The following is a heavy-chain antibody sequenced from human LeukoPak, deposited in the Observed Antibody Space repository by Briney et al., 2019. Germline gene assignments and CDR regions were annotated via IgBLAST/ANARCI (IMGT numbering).Heavy chain of an antibody. V-gene: IGHV4-39*01. CDR3: ARTRDYGDYYFQY. CDR1: GGSISSRSYY. J-gene: IGHJ1*01. CDR2: IYYSGSP. Sequence: SDTLSLTCTVSGGSISSRSYYWGWIRQPPGKGLEWIGNIYYSGSPYYNPSLKSRVTISVDTSKNQFSLKLSSVTAADTAVYYCARTRDYGDYYFQYWGQGTLVTVSS. D-gene: IGHD4-17*01.